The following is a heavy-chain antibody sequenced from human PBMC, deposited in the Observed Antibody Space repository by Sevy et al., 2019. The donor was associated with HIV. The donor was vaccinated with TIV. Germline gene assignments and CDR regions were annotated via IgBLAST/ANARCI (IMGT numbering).Heavy chain of an antibody. D-gene: IGHD3-10*01. CDR1: GYTFTSYG. CDR3: ARSSRSGRGVPYPFDY. Sequence: ASVKVSCKASGYTFTSYGISWVRQAPGQGLEWMGWISAYNGNTNYAQKLQGRVTMTTDTSTSTAYMELRSLRSDDTAVYYCARSSRSGRGVPYPFDYWGQGTLVTVSS. CDR2: ISAYNGNT. J-gene: IGHJ4*02. V-gene: IGHV1-18*01.